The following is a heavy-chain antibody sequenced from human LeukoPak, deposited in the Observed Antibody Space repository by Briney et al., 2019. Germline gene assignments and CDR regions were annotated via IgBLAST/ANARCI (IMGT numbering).Heavy chain of an antibody. CDR2: FDPEDGET. J-gene: IGHJ4*02. CDR1: GYTLTELS. D-gene: IGHD4-17*01. V-gene: IGHV1-24*01. Sequence: GASVKVSCKVSGYTLTELSMHWVRQAPGKGLEWMGGFDPEDGETIYAQKFQGRVTMTEDTSTDTAYMELSRLRSDDTTVYYCARVQIYGDYAFDYWGQGTLVTVSS. CDR3: ARVQIYGDYAFDY.